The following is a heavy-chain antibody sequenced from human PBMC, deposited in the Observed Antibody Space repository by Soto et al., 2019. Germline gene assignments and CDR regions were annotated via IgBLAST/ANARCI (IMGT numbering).Heavy chain of an antibody. D-gene: IGHD6-19*01. CDR2: ISYDGRDK. CDR3: AKDRTPVADYYFAS. V-gene: IGHV3-30*18. J-gene: IGHJ4*02. CDR1: GFTFSNYA. Sequence: PGGSLRLSCPASGFTFSNYAMHWVRQGPGKALEWVAVISYDGRDKKHADSVNGRFTVSRDNSKNTLYLEMSSLRAEDTAMYYCAKDRTPVADYYFASGGQGTRVTVSS.